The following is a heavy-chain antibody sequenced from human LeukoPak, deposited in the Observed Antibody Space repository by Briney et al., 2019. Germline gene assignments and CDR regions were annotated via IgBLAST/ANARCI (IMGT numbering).Heavy chain of an antibody. J-gene: IGHJ4*02. CDR3: ARVNYDSSGYYSFDY. D-gene: IGHD3-22*01. CDR2: INRNGGST. V-gene: IGHV3-20*04. Sequence: GGSLRLSCAASGFTFDDYGMSWVRQSPGKGLEWVSGINRNGGSTGYADSVKGRFTISRDNAKNSLYLQMNSLRAEDTALYYCARVNYDSSGYYSFDYWGQGTLVTVSS. CDR1: GFTFDDYG.